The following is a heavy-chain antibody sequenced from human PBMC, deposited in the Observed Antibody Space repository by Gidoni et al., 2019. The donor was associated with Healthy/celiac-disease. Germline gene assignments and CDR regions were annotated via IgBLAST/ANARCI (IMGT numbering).Heavy chain of an antibody. CDR3: AKGRFGIAVSFDY. D-gene: IGHD6-19*01. J-gene: IGHJ4*02. Sequence: RQAPGKGLEWVSGISWNSGSIGYADSVKGRFTISRDNAKNSLYLQMNSLRAEDTALYYCAKGRFGIAVSFDYWGQGTLVTVSS. V-gene: IGHV3-9*01. CDR2: ISWNSGSI.